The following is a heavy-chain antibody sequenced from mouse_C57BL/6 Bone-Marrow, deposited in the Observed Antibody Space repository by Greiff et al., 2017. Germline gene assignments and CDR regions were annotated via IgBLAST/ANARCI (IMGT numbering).Heavy chain of an antibody. J-gene: IGHJ2*01. CDR1: GYTFTSYC. CDR3: GAVPFDY. CDR2: IDPSDSYT. V-gene: IGHV1-50*01. Sequence: QVQLQQPGAELVKPGASVKLSCKASGYTFTSYCMQWVKQRPGQGLEWIGEIDPSDSYTNYNQKFKGKATLTVDTSSSTAYLQLSSLTSEDAAVYYCGAVPFDYWGQGTTLTVSA.